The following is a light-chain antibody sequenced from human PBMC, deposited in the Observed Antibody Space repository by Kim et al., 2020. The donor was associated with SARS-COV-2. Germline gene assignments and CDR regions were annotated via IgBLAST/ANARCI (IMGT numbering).Light chain of an antibody. Sequence: PGERATLSCRASQSVSSSYLAWYQQKPGQAPRLLIYGASSRATGIPDRFSGSGSGTDFTLTISRLEPEDFAVYYCQQYGSSPPRTFGQGTKVDIK. V-gene: IGKV3-20*01. J-gene: IGKJ1*01. CDR1: QSVSSSY. CDR2: GAS. CDR3: QQYGSSPPRT.